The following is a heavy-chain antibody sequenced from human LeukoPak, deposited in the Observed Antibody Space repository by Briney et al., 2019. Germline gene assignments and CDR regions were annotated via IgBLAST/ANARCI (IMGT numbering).Heavy chain of an antibody. J-gene: IGHJ6*02. Sequence: SGTLSLTCAVYGGSFSGYYWSWIRQPPGKGLEWIGEINHSGSTNYNPSLKSRVTISVDTSKNQFSLKLSSVTAADTAVYYCATMVRGTLDLYYYYYGMDVWGQGTTVTVSS. D-gene: IGHD3-10*01. CDR2: INHSGST. V-gene: IGHV4-34*01. CDR3: ATMVRGTLDLYYYYYGMDV. CDR1: GGSFSGYY.